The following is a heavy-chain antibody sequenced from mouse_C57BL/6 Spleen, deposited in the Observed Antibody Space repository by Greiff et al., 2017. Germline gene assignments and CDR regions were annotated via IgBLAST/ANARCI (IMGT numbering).Heavy chain of an antibody. V-gene: IGHV1-80*01. CDR1: GYAFSSYW. J-gene: IGHJ3*01. CDR2: IYPGDGDT. Sequence: VKLMESGAELVKPGASVKISCKASGYAFSSYWMNWVKQSPGKGLEWIGQIYPGDGDTNYNGKFKGKATLTADKSSSTAYMQLSSLTSEDSAVYFCARFTTEGFAYWGQGTLVTVSA. D-gene: IGHD2-12*01. CDR3: ARFTTEGFAY.